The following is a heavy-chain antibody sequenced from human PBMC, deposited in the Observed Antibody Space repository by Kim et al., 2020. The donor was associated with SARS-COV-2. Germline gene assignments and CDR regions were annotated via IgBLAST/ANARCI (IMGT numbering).Heavy chain of an antibody. Sequence: ADAVKGRLTISRDNAKKTLYLQMNSLRAEDTAVYYCARRQFSSGWYYFDYWGQGTLITVSS. J-gene: IGHJ4*02. D-gene: IGHD6-19*01. CDR3: ARRQFSSGWYYFDY. V-gene: IGHV3-74*01.